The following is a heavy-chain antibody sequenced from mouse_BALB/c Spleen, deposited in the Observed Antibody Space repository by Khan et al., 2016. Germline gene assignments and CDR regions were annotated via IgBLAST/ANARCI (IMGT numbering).Heavy chain of an antibody. CDR2: INSNGGST. CDR3: AGEGGRGTRYFDV. V-gene: IGHV5-6-3*01. D-gene: IGHD2-14*01. CDR1: GFTFSSYG. J-gene: IGHJ1*01. Sequence: EVELVESGGGLVQPGGSLKLSCAASGFTFSSYGMSWVRQTPDKRLELVATINSNGGSTYYPDSVKGRFTISRDNAKHTLYQQMSSQTSEDTAMXSCAGEGGRGTRYFDVWGAGTTVTVSS.